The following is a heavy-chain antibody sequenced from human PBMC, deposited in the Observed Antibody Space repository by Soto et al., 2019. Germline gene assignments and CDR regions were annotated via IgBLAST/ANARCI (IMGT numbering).Heavy chain of an antibody. CDR3: ARGVLGPVDYYYGFDV. J-gene: IGHJ6*02. CDR1: GFTFSNYD. CDR2: IGAAGDT. Sequence: PGGSLRLSCAASGFTFSNYDMHWVRQAKGKGLEWLSGIGAAGDTFYPGSVSGRFTISRENAKNSLNLQINSLRAGDTAVYFCARGVLGPVDYYYGFDVWGQGTTVTVSS. V-gene: IGHV3-13*01. D-gene: IGHD2-8*02.